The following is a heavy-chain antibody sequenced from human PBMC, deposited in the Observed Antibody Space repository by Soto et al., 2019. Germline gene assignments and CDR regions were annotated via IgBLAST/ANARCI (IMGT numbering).Heavy chain of an antibody. V-gene: IGHV1-18*01. CDR2: ISAYNGST. J-gene: IGHJ5*02. CDR1: GYTFTSYG. CDR3: ARSAGGNFGIIIEGTNWFAP. D-gene: IGHD1-26*01. Sequence: EASVKVSCKASGYTFTSYGISWVRQAPGQGLEWMGWISAYNGSTNYAQKLKGRVTMTTDTSASTAYMELSSLTSEDTAMYYCARSAGGNFGIIIEGTNWFAPWGQGTLVTVSS.